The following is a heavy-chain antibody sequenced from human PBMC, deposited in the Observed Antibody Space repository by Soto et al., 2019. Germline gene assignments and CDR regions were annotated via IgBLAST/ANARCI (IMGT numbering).Heavy chain of an antibody. V-gene: IGHV4-4*07. Sequence: PSETLSLTCTVSGGSINTFYWSWVRQPAGKGLEWIGRIFSSGSTSFNPSLESRVAMSVDTSKNHFSLNLSSETAADMAVYYCAREGSYSAYNFAHGIQLWSFDFWGQGALVTSPQ. J-gene: IGHJ4*02. D-gene: IGHD5-12*01. CDR3: AREGSYSAYNFAHGIQLWSFDF. CDR2: IFSSGST. CDR1: GGSINTFY.